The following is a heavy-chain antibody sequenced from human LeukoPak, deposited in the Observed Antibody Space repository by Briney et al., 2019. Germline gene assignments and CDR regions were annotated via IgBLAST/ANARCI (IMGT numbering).Heavy chain of an antibody. CDR1: GFTFSDYY. CDR3: ARCIAGRPHYYYYGMDV. V-gene: IGHV3-11*01. Sequence: GGSLRLSCAASGFTFSDYYMSWLRQAPGKGLEWLSFITTSGMTIYYADSVKGRFTISRDNANNSLYLQMNTLRAEDTAVYYCARCIAGRPHYYYYGMDVWGQGTTVTVSS. J-gene: IGHJ6*02. CDR2: ITTSGMTI. D-gene: IGHD6-6*01.